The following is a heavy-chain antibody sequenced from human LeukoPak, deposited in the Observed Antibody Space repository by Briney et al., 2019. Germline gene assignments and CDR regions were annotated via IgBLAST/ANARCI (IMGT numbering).Heavy chain of an antibody. CDR2: ISSSSSYK. D-gene: IGHD3-10*01. Sequence: GGSLRLSCAASGFSFSSYSMNWVRQAPGKGLEWVSSISSSSSYKHYADSVKGRFTISRDNAKNSLYLQVNSLRAEDTAVYYCAREGGFGAPSLLAFDIWGQGTMVTVSS. J-gene: IGHJ3*02. CDR1: GFSFSSYS. CDR3: AREGGFGAPSLLAFDI. V-gene: IGHV3-21*01.